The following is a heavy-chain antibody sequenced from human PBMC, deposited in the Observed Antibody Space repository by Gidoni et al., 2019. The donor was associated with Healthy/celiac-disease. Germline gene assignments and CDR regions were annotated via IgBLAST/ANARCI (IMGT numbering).Heavy chain of an antibody. J-gene: IGHJ4*02. V-gene: IGHV5-10-1*03. D-gene: IGHD6-13*01. CDR3: ARGSYSSSWDD. Sequence: VQLVQYGAEVKKPGESLRFSCKGSVYSFTSYWISWVRQMPGEGLEWMWRIDPSDSYTNYSPSFQGHVTISADKSISTAYLQWSSLKASDTAMYYCARGSYSSSWDDWGQGTLVTVSS. CDR1: VYSFTSYW. CDR2: IDPSDSYT.